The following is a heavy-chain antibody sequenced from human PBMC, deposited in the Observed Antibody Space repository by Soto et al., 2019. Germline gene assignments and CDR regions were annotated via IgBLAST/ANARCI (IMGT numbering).Heavy chain of an antibody. J-gene: IGHJ5*02. CDR1: GGSISSGGYS. CDR2: IYHSGST. V-gene: IGHV4-30-2*01. D-gene: IGHD4-4*01. Sequence: SETLSLTCAVSGGSISSGGYSWSRIRQPPGKGLEWIGYIYHSGSTYYNPSLKSRVTISVDRSKNQFSLKLSSVTAADTAVYYCARVRSNYDNWFDPWGQGTLVTVSS. CDR3: ARVRSNYDNWFDP.